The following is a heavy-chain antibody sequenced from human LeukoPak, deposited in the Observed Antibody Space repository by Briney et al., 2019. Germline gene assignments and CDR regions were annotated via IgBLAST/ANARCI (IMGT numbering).Heavy chain of an antibody. V-gene: IGHV4-39*07. Sequence: SETLSLTCSVSGASISSGSNYWGWIRQPPGKTLEWIGSIYSSGSTYYNSSLQSRVIIIIDTPKNHFSLTLSSVTAADTAVYYCAKDLRYSSSWYREYYFDYWGQGTLVTVSS. D-gene: IGHD6-13*01. CDR1: GASISSGSNY. J-gene: IGHJ4*02. CDR3: AKDLRYSSSWYREYYFDY. CDR2: IYSSGST.